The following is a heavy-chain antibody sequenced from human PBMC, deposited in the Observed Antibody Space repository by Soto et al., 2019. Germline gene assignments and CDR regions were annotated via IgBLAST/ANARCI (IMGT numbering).Heavy chain of an antibody. CDR2: IYYSGST. CDR1: GGSISSYY. V-gene: IGHV4-59*01. Sequence: SETLSLTCTVSGGSISSYYWSWIRQPPGKGLEWIGYIYYSGSTNYNPSLKSRVTISVDTSKNQFSLKLSSVTAADTAVYYCARGHYDFWSGYPYFFAYWGQGTLVIVSS. CDR3: ARGHYDFWSGYPYFFAY. D-gene: IGHD3-3*01. J-gene: IGHJ4*02.